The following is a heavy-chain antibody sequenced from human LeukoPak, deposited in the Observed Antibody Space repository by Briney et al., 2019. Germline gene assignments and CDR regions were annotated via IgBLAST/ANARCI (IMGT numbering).Heavy chain of an antibody. CDR2: ISWDGGST. CDR3: ARDQVGIQLWSYNAFDI. D-gene: IGHD5-18*01. Sequence: GGSLRLSSAASGFTFDDYTMHWVRQAPGKGLEWVSLISWDGGSTYYADSVKGRFTISRDNSKNSLYLQMNSLRAEDTAVYYCARDQVGIQLWSYNAFDIWGQGTMVTVSS. J-gene: IGHJ3*02. V-gene: IGHV3-43*01. CDR1: GFTFDDYT.